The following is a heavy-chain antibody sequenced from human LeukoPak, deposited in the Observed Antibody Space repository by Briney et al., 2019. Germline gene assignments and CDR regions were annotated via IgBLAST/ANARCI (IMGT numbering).Heavy chain of an antibody. D-gene: IGHD3-10*01. CDR2: MNPNSGNT. V-gene: IGHV1-8*01. CDR3: ARVDRREILWFGEFRYYYGMDV. Sequence: ASVKVSCKASGYTFTSYDINWVRQATGQGLEWMGWMNPNSGNTGYAQKFQGRVTMTRNTSISTAYMELSSLRSEDTAVYYCARVDRREILWFGEFRYYYGMDVWGQGTTVTVSS. J-gene: IGHJ6*02. CDR1: GYTFTSYD.